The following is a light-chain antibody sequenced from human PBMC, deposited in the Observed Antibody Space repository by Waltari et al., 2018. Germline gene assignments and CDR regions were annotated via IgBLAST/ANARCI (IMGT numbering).Light chain of an antibody. Sequence: SSELTQDPAVSVALGQTVRITCQGDRLRDYYASWYQQKAGQAPVLVIHGENNRPSRLPDRFSGSSSGNTASLTITGAQAGDEADYYCNSRDSSGNVVFGAGTKLTVL. CDR2: GEN. V-gene: IGLV3-19*01. CDR3: NSRDSSGNVV. J-gene: IGLJ2*01. CDR1: RLRDYY.